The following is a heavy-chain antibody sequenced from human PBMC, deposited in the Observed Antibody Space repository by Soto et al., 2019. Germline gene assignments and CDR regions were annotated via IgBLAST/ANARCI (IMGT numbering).Heavy chain of an antibody. CDR2: VSGNGGSA. Sequence: EVQLLESGGALIQPGGSLRLSCVASGFSFSNYGMSWVRQAPGKGLEWVSGVSGNGGSAYYADSVKGRFTISRDNSKNTVYLQMNSLRAEDTAVYYCAKDLEWLLRHSENWGQGTLVTVSS. J-gene: IGHJ4*02. D-gene: IGHD3-22*01. CDR3: AKDLEWLLRHSEN. CDR1: GFSFSNYG. V-gene: IGHV3-23*01.